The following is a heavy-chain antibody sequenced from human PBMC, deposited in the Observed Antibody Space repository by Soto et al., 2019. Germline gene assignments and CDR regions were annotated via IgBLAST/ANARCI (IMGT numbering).Heavy chain of an antibody. CDR3: ARGRGTYYADS. J-gene: IGHJ4*02. V-gene: IGHV3-74*03. D-gene: IGHD1-26*01. CDR2: IDTDGSTGGT. CDR1: GFTFSGHW. Sequence: EVRLVESGGALVPPGGSLRLTCAASGFTFSGHWMHWVRRAPGKGLVWVSHIDTDGSTGGTSYADSVKGRFTVSRDDSKDRLYLQMNDLRVEDTAVYYCARGRGTYYADSWGQGTLVTVSS.